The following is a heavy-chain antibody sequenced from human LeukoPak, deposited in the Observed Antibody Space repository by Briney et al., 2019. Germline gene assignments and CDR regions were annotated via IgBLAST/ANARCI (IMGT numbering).Heavy chain of an antibody. D-gene: IGHD1-26*01. CDR3: ARGGGANDY. Sequence: PSETLSLTCTVSGGSISSSSYYWSWIRQPPGKGLEWIGYIYYSGSTNYNPSLKSRVTISVDTSKNQFSLKLSSVTAADTAVYYCARGGGANDYWGQGTLVTVSS. CDR2: IYYSGST. V-gene: IGHV4-61*01. J-gene: IGHJ4*02. CDR1: GGSISSSSYY.